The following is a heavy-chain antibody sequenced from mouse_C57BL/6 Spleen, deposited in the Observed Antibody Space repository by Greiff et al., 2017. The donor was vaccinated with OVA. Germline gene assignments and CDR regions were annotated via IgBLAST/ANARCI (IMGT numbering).Heavy chain of an antibody. D-gene: IGHD2-5*01. V-gene: IGHV5-4*03. CDR2: ISDGGSYT. Sequence: DVMLVESGGGLVKPGGSLKLSCAASGFTFSSYAMSWVRQTPEKRLEWVATISDGGSYTYYPDNVKGRFTISRDNDKNNLYLQMSHLKSEDTAMYYCARAYYSNYGTWFAYWGQGTLVTVSA. CDR3: ARAYYSNYGTWFAY. J-gene: IGHJ3*01. CDR1: GFTFSSYA.